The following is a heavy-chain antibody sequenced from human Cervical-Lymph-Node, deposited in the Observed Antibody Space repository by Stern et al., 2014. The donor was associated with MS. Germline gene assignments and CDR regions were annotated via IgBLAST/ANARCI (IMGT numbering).Heavy chain of an antibody. J-gene: IGHJ4*02. D-gene: IGHD5-24*01. CDR1: GGSISSAEYY. V-gene: IGHV4-30-4*01. Sequence: QLQLQESGPGLVKPSQTLSLTCAVTGGSISSAEYYWSWIRQSPGKGLEWIGYIHYSGTTYYIPSLKSRVTISVDTSKNQFSLKLRSVTAADTAVYYCSRDADGYSLVFGYWGRGTLVTVSS. CDR2: IHYSGTT. CDR3: SRDADGYSLVFGY.